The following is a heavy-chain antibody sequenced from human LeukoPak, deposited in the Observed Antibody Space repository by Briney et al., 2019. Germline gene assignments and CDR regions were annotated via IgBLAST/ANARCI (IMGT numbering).Heavy chain of an antibody. CDR1: GGSISSYY. V-gene: IGHV4-4*07. CDR2: IYTSGST. J-gene: IGHJ3*02. Sequence: PSETLSLTCTASGGSISSYYWSWIRKPAGKGLEWIGRIYTSGSTNYNPSLKSRVTMSVDTSKNQFSLKLSSVTAADTAVYYCARSEQWPGQDAFDIWGQGTMVTVSS. CDR3: ARSEQWPGQDAFDI. D-gene: IGHD6-19*01.